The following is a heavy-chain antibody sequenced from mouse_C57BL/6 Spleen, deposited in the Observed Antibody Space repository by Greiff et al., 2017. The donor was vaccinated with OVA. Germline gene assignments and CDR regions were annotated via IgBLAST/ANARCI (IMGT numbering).Heavy chain of an antibody. Sequence: EVQVVASGAGLVKPGGSLKLSCAASGFTFRSYAMSWVRQTPEKRLEWVAYISSGGDYIYYADTVKGRFTITRDKARNTLYLQMSSLKSEDTAMYYCTRDPGGYFDVWGTGTTVTVSS. CDR3: TRDPGGYFDV. J-gene: IGHJ1*03. CDR1: GFTFRSYA. D-gene: IGHD4-1*01. V-gene: IGHV5-9-1*02. CDR2: ISSGGDYI.